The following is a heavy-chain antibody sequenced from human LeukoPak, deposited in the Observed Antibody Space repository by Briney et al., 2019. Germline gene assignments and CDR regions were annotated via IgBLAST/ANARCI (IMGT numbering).Heavy chain of an antibody. V-gene: IGHV4-4*02. Sequence: SETLSLTCAVSGGSLSSSAWWSWVHPPPGKGLEWIGEVYHSGSTNYNSFLKSRVTISVDKSKNQFSLKLTSATAADTAVYYCARDLGSSWFEPLDYWGQGILVIVSS. CDR3: ARDLGSSWFEPLDY. CDR1: GGSLSSSAW. D-gene: IGHD6-13*01. CDR2: VYHSGST. J-gene: IGHJ4*02.